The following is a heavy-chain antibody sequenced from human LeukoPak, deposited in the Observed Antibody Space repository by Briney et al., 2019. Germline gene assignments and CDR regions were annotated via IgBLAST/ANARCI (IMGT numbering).Heavy chain of an antibody. J-gene: IGHJ5*02. CDR2: IYYGGST. V-gene: IGHV4-39*01. CDR1: GGSISSSDYY. CDR3: ARALGYCSGGSCTRGYNWFDP. D-gene: IGHD2-15*01. Sequence: SETLSLTCTVSGGSISSSDYYWGWIRQPPGQGLEWIGSIYYGGSTYYNPSLKSRVTISVDTSMNQFSLKLSFVTTADTAVYYCARALGYCSGGSCTRGYNWFDPWGQGTLVTVPS.